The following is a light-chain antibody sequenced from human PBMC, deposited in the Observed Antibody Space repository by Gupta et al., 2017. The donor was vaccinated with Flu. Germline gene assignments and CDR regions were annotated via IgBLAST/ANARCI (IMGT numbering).Light chain of an antibody. CDR2: TAS. V-gene: IGKV1-5*03. J-gene: IGKJ2*01. Sequence: PSILSASVGDRVTITWRASQSISNWSAWYQQNPGKAPKLLIYTASNLESGAPSRFSGSGSGTDFPITISILQPDDFANYYCQQYYTYLATFGQGTKMEIK. CDR1: QSISNW. CDR3: QQYYTYLAT.